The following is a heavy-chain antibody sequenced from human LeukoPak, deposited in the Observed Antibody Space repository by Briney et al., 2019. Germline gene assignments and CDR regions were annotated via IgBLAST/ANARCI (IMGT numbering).Heavy chain of an antibody. Sequence: ASVKVSCKASGYTFTGYYMHWVRQAPGQGLEWMGWINPNSGGTNYAQKFQGRVTMTTDTSISTAYMELSRLRSDDTAVYYCAREMMNGSGWTNHDYWGQGTLVTVSS. CDR2: INPNSGGT. CDR1: GYTFTGYY. D-gene: IGHD6-19*01. CDR3: AREMMNGSGWTNHDY. V-gene: IGHV1-2*02. J-gene: IGHJ4*02.